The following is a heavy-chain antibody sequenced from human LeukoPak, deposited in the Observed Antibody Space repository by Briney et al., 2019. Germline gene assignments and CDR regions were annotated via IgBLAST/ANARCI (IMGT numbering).Heavy chain of an antibody. CDR1: GFTFSSYS. CDR2: ISSSSSYI. CDR3: ARAMDYYDSSGYYDRYYYGMDV. V-gene: IGHV3-21*01. D-gene: IGHD3-22*01. J-gene: IGHJ6*02. Sequence: PGGSLRLSCAASGFTFSSYSMNWVRQAPGKGLEWVSSISSSSSYIYYADSVKGRFTISRDNAKNSLYLQMNSLRAEDTAVCYCARAMDYYDSSGYYDRYYYGMDVWGQGTTVTVSS.